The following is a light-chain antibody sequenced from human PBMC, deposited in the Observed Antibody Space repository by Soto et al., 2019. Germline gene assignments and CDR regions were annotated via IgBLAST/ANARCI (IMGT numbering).Light chain of an antibody. CDR3: CSYGGSYTWV. V-gene: IGLV2-11*01. Sequence: QSVLTQPRSVSGSPGQSVTISCTGTSGDVGGYNFVSWYQQHPGKVPTLVIFDVSHRPSGVPDRFSGSKSGNTASLTISGLQAEDEADYYCCSYGGSYTWVFGGGTKLTAL. J-gene: IGLJ2*01. CDR2: DVS. CDR1: SGDVGGYNF.